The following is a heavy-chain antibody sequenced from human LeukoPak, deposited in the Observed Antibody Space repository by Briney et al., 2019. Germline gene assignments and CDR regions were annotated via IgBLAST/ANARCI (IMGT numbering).Heavy chain of an antibody. CDR3: ARVGTGSYHFDY. V-gene: IGHV3-74*01. CDR2: IKTDGSTT. CDR1: GFTFSSYW. J-gene: IGHJ4*02. D-gene: IGHD1-26*01. Sequence: GGSLRLSCAASGFTFSSYWMHWVRQAPGKGLVWVSRIKTDGSTTSYADSVKGRFTISRDNAKNALYLQMNSLRAEDTAVYYCARVGTGSYHFDYWGQGTLVTVSS.